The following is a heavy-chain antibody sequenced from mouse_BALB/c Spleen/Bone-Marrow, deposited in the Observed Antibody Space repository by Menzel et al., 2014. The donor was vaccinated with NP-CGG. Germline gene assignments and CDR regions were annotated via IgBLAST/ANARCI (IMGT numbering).Heavy chain of an antibody. Sequence: VQLQQSGTVLARPGASVKMSCKASGYSFTSYWMHWVKQRPGQGLEWIGAVYPGNSDTTYNQKFKGKAKLTAVTSASXAYMELSSLTNEDSAVYYCTFLVKEDFAYWGQGTLVTVSA. J-gene: IGHJ3*01. D-gene: IGHD2-10*02. V-gene: IGHV1-5*01. CDR3: TFLVKEDFAY. CDR1: GYSFTSYW. CDR2: VYPGNSDT.